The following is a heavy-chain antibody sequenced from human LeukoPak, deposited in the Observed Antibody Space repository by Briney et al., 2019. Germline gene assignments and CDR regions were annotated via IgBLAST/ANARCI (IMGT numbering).Heavy chain of an antibody. J-gene: IGHJ6*02. CDR1: GYTFTGYY. CDR2: INPNSGGT. V-gene: IGHV1-2*02. CDR3: ARGWFGELLPRHYYYYYGMDV. Sequence: GTSVKVSCKASGYTFTGYYMHWVRQAPGQGLEWMGWINPNSGGTNYAQKFQGRVTMTRDTSISTAYMELSRLRSDDTAVYYCARGWFGELLPRHYYYYYGMDVWGQGTTVTVSS. D-gene: IGHD3-10*01.